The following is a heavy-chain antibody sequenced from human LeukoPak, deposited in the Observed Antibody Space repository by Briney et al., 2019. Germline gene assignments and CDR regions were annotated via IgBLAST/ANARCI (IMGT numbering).Heavy chain of an antibody. CDR1: GGTFSSYT. CDR2: IILIFGSA. D-gene: IGHD6-6*01. V-gene: IGHV1-69*13. Sequence: ASVKVSCKASGGTFSSYTISWVRQAPGQGLEWMGGIILIFGSANYAQQFQGRVTITADESTSTAYMELSSLRSDDTAVYYCAEEYSSSGLDYWGQGTLVTVSS. J-gene: IGHJ4*02. CDR3: AEEYSSSGLDY.